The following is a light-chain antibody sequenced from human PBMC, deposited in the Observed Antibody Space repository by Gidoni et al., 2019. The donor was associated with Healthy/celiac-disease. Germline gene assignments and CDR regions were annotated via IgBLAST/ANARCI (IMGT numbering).Light chain of an antibody. Sequence: EIVLTQSPGTRSLSPGERATLSCRASQSVSSSYLAWYQQKPGKAPRLLIYGASSRATGIPDRFSGSGSGTDFTLTISRLEPEDFAVYYCQQYGSSPPITFGGGTKVEIK. CDR2: GAS. V-gene: IGKV3-20*01. CDR3: QQYGSSPPIT. CDR1: QSVSSSY. J-gene: IGKJ4*01.